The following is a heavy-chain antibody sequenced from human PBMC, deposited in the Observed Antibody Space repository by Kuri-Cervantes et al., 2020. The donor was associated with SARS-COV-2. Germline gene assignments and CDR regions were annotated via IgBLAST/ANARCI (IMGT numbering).Heavy chain of an antibody. CDR1: GFTFSSYA. V-gene: IGHV3-30-3*01. J-gene: IGHJ6*03. D-gene: IGHD3-10*01. CDR3: ARPDISWFYMDV. Sequence: GESLKISCAASGFTFSSYAMHWVRQAPGKGLEWVAVISYDGSNKYYADSVKGRFTISRDNSKNTLNLQMSSLTTEDTAAYYCARPDISWFYMDVWGKGTTVTVSS. CDR2: ISYDGSNK.